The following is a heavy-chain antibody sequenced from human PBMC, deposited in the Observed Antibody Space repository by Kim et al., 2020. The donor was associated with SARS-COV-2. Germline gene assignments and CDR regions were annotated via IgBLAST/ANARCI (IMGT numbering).Heavy chain of an antibody. J-gene: IGHJ4*02. V-gene: IGHV4-31*03. D-gene: IGHD5-18*01. CDR1: GGSISSGGYY. CDR2: IYYSGST. CDR3: ARVQHNIQLWFDY. Sequence: SETLSLTCTVSGGSISSGGYYWSWIRQHPGKGLEWIGYIYYSGSTYYNPSLKSRVTISVDTSKNQFSLKLSSVTAADTAVYYCARVQHNIQLWFDYWGQGTLVTVSS.